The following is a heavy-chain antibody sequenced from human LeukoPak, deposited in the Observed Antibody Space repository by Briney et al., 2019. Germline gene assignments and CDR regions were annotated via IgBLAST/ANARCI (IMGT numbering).Heavy chain of an antibody. CDR3: AKRSARPKPFDC. Sequence: GGSLRLSCAGSGFTFSTYGMSWVRQAQGKGLEWVSAIDGSGTNTLYADSVKGRFTISRDNFKNTAYLQMSSLRAADTAIYYCAKRSARPKPFDCWAQGTLVTVSS. D-gene: IGHD6-25*01. J-gene: IGHJ4*02. V-gene: IGHV3-23*01. CDR1: GFTFSTYG. CDR2: IDGSGTNT.